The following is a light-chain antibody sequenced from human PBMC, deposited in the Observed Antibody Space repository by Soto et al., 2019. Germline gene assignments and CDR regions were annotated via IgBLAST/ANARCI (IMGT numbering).Light chain of an antibody. J-gene: IGLJ2*01. CDR1: PAHSSFA. CDR3: QTWGTGYWK. CDR2: LDPDGSQ. V-gene: IGLV4-69*01. Sequence: QSVLTQSPSASASLGTSVTLTCTLSPAHSSFAIAWHHQRAGKGPRFLMRLDPDGSQDKGAGVPDRFSGSTSGPDRYLTISSLQSDDEADYFCQTWGTGYWKFGGGTKLTVL.